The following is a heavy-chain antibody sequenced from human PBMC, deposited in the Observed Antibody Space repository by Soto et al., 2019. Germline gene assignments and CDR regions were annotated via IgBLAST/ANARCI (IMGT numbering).Heavy chain of an antibody. CDR2: INPNSGGT. CDR3: ARGYCIRTSCWVGYYGMDV. V-gene: IGHV1-2*04. CDR1: GYTFTGYY. J-gene: IGHJ6*02. D-gene: IGHD2-2*01. Sequence: QVQLVQSGAEVKKPGASVKVSCKASGYTFTGYYMHWVRQAPGQGLEWMGWINPNSGGTNYAQKFQGWVTMTRDTSISTAYMELSRLRSDDTAVYYCARGYCIRTSCWVGYYGMDVWGQGTTVTVSS.